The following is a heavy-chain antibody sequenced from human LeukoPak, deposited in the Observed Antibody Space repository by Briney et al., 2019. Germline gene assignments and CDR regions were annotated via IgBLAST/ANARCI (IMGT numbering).Heavy chain of an antibody. CDR2: INHSGST. J-gene: IGHJ5*02. Sequence: PSETLSLTCAVYGGSFSGYYWSWIRQPPGKGLEWIGEINHSGSTNYNPSLKSRVTISVDTSKNQFSLKLSSVTTADTAVYYCARGVGYASRNWFDPWGHGILVTVSS. CDR3: ARGVGYASRNWFDP. CDR1: GGSFSGYY. D-gene: IGHD2-2*01. V-gene: IGHV4-34*01.